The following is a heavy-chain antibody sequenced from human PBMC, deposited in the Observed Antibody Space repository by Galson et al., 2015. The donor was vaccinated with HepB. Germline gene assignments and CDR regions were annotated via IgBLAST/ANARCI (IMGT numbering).Heavy chain of an antibody. V-gene: IGHV3-21*01. J-gene: IGHJ3*02. CDR1: GFTFNKYD. CDR2: ISTASRYI. CDR3: ARGGSTAIRSDPFDI. D-gene: IGHD2-21*02. Sequence: SLRLSCAASGFTFNKYDMYWVRQAPGKGLEWVSSISTASRYIYYGDSVKGRFAVSRDNAKDSLYLQMSSLRAEDTAVYYCARGGSTAIRSDPFDIWGQGTMVTVSS.